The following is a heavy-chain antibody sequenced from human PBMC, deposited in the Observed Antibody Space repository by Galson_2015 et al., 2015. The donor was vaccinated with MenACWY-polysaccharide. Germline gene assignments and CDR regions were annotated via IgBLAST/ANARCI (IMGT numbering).Heavy chain of an antibody. Sequence: CAISGESVPGNCAAWYRSSQSAPRGLEWPGRTYPRAKWYSDYAESVKSRISINADTSKKQSPLQMNSATPEATAVYYCARGLAVAGCYFDYWGQGTVVTVSS. CDR1: GESVPGNCAA. J-gene: IGHJ4*02. CDR2: TYPRAKWYS. V-gene: IGHV6-1*01. CDR3: ARGLAVAGCYFDY. D-gene: IGHD6-19*01.